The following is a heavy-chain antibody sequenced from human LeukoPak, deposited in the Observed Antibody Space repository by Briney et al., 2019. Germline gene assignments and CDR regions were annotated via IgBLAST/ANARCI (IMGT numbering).Heavy chain of an antibody. CDR1: AFIFSGHW. CDR3: ARPSSGSPTSTLYYFDY. J-gene: IGHJ4*02. V-gene: IGHV3-7*03. Sequence: GGSLRLSCEGSAFIFSGHWMNWVRQTPGKGLEWVASIKEDGSERQYVDSVKGRFSISRDNTKGSLFLQLNSLRAEDTAVYYCARPSSGSPTSTLYYFDYWGQGTLVTVSS. D-gene: IGHD1-26*01. CDR2: IKEDGSER.